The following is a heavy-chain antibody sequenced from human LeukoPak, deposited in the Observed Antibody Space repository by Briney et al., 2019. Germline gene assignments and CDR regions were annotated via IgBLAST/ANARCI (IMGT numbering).Heavy chain of an antibody. CDR2: ISSDGSST. CDR3: SKDRALMGYYFGVDV. Sequence: GGSLRLSCAASGFTFSSYWMHRVRQAPGKGLVWVSRISSDGSSTDYADSVKGRFSISRDNAKNTLYLQMNSLTAADTAVYYCSKDRALMGYYFGVDVWGQGTSVTVSS. D-gene: IGHD1-26*01. V-gene: IGHV3-74*01. CDR1: GFTFSSYW. J-gene: IGHJ6*02.